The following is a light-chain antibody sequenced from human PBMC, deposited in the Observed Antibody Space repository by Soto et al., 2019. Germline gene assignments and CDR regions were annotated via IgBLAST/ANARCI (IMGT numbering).Light chain of an antibody. CDR1: QSVSSSY. CDR2: GAS. Sequence: EIVLTQSPGTLSLSPGERATLSCRASQSVSSSYLAWYQHKPGQAPRLLIYGASSRATGIPDRFSGSGSGTDFTLTISRLEPEDFAVYYCQQYDSSPLTFDGGTKVEIK. V-gene: IGKV3-20*01. J-gene: IGKJ4*01. CDR3: QQYDSSPLT.